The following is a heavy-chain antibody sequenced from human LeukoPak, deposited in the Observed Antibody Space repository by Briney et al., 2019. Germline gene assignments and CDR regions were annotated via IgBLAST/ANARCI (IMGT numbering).Heavy chain of an antibody. V-gene: IGHV1-18*01. CDR3: ARMKSAAGVQSEWFDP. CDR1: GYTFTSYG. CDR2: ISAYNGNT. Sequence: ASVKFSAKPSGYTFTSYGISWVRRAPGQGLEWLEWISAYNGNTNYAQKLQGRVTMTTDTSTSTAYMELRSLRSDDTAVYYCARMKSAAGVQSEWFDPWGQGTLVTVSS. J-gene: IGHJ5*02. D-gene: IGHD6-13*01.